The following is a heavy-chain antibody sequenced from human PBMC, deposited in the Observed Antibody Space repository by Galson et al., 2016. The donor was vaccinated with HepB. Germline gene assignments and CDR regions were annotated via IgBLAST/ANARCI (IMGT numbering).Heavy chain of an antibody. CDR3: ARDQWSSMWQDNSNGMDV. V-gene: IGHV3-30*04. CDR2: ISLDAINA. Sequence: SLRLSCAASGFSFGIYPMHWVRQAPGKGLEWVATISLDAINAYYVDSVKGRFTLSRDNSKKTLSLHMNILRPEDTAVYYCARDQWSSMWQDNSNGMDVWGQGTTVIVSS. CDR1: GFSFGIYP. J-gene: IGHJ6*02. D-gene: IGHD6-19*01.